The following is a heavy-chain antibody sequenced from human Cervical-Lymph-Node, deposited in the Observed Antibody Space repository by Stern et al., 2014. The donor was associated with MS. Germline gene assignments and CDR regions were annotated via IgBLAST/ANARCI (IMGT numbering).Heavy chain of an antibody. V-gene: IGHV3-23*04. CDR3: AKDSFEGYYFDF. J-gene: IGHJ4*02. Sequence: EVQLVESGGGLVQPGGSLRLSCAVSGLTFSNYAMTWVRQDPGKGLEWVSAISASGGSTFYADSVKGRFAISRDTSKSTLHLQMNSLRADDTAVYYCAKDSFEGYYFDFWGQGTLVAVSS. CDR1: GLTFSNYA. CDR2: ISASGGST.